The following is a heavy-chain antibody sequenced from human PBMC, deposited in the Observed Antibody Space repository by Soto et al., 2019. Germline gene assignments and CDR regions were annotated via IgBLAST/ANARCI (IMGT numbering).Heavy chain of an antibody. CDR1: GFSLSNVRLG. CDR2: IYSNDEK. V-gene: IGHV2-26*01. Sequence: QVTLKESGPVVVKPTETLTLTCTVSGFSLSNVRLGVSWIRQPPGKALEWLAHIYSNDEKSYSTSLKSRLTNXLATSKSQVVLTITTMDPVDTATYYCARYTRNSYDYWGQGTLVTVSS. D-gene: IGHD2-2*02. CDR3: ARYTRNSYDY. J-gene: IGHJ4*02.